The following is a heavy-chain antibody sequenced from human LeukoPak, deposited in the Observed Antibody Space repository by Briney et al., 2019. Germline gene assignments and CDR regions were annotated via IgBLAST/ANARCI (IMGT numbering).Heavy chain of an antibody. CDR2: IRYDGSNK. J-gene: IGHJ4*02. V-gene: IGHV3-30*02. CDR3: AKDLSGSYLVPDY. D-gene: IGHD1-26*01. Sequence: GGSLRLSCAASGFTFSNYGIHWVRQAPGKGLEWVAFIRYDGSNKYYADSVKGRLTISRDNSKNTLHLQMNSLRAEDTAVYYCAKDLSGSYLVPDYWGQGTLVTVSS. CDR1: GFTFSNYG.